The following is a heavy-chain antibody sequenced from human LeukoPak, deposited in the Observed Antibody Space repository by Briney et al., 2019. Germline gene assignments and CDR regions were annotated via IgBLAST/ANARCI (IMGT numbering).Heavy chain of an antibody. CDR2: AYYGGST. V-gene: IGHV4-39*07. D-gene: IGHD3/OR15-3a*01. J-gene: IGHJ4*02. CDR3: ARQTGSGLFILP. Sequence: SETLSLTCTVSGGSIRTSSYHWAWIRQPPGKGLEWIGGAYYGGSTYYNPSLKSRVTISVDTSKNQFSLKLSSVTAADTAVYYCARQTGSGLFILPGGQGTLVTASS. CDR1: GGSIRTSSYH.